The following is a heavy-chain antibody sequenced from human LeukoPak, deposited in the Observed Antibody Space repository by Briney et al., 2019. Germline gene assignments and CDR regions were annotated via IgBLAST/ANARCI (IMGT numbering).Heavy chain of an antibody. Sequence: GASVKVSCKASGYTFTSYDINWVRQATGQGLEWMGWMNPNSGNTGYTQKFQGRVTITRNTSISTAYMELSSLRSEDTAVYYCARVGLQYPAAYYYYYMDVWGKGTTVTVSS. J-gene: IGHJ6*03. CDR2: MNPNSGNT. D-gene: IGHD4-11*01. CDR1: GYTFTSYD. CDR3: ARVGLQYPAAYYYYYMDV. V-gene: IGHV1-8*03.